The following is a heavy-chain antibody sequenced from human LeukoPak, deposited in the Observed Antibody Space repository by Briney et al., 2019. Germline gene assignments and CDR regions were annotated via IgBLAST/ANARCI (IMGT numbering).Heavy chain of an antibody. Sequence: SETLSLTCAVYGGSFSGYYWSWIRQPPGKGLEWIGEINHCGSTNYNPSLKSRVTISVDTSKNQFSLKLSSVTAADTAVYYCARRRYSSSYGYWGQGTLVTVSS. V-gene: IGHV4-34*01. D-gene: IGHD6-6*01. CDR2: INHCGST. CDR3: ARRRYSSSYGY. CDR1: GGSFSGYY. J-gene: IGHJ4*02.